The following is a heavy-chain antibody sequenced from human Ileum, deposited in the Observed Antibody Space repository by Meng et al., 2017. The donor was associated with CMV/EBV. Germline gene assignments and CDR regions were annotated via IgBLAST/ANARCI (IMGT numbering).Heavy chain of an antibody. V-gene: IGHV1-2*02. J-gene: IGHJ5*02. D-gene: IGHD6-6*01. CDR3: MSYIGSSYWFGP. CDR2: INSNSGTT. CDR1: GYTLTADF. Sequence: ASVKVFCKASGYTLTADFMFWVRQAPGQGLEWMGWINSNSGTTNYAQKFQGRVTMIWDTSIRAVYMGLSSLKSDDTAVYYCMSYIGSSYWFGPWGQGSLVTVSS.